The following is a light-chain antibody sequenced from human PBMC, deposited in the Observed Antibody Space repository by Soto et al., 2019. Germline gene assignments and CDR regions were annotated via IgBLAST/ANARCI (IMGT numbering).Light chain of an antibody. CDR2: GNR. V-gene: IGLV1-40*01. J-gene: IGLJ1*01. CDR3: SSYTTSGTLV. CDR1: SSNIGAGYD. Sequence: QSVLTQPPSVSGAPGQRVTISCTGSSSNIGAGYDVHWYQQLPGTAPKLVIYGNRNRPSGVPDRFSGSKSGTSASLAISGLQAEDEADYYCSSYTTSGTLVFGTGTKLTVL.